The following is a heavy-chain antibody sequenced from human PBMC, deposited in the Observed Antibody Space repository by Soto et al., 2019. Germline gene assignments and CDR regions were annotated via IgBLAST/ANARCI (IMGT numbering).Heavy chain of an antibody. Sequence: QVQLQESGPGLVKPSQTLSLTCTVSGGSISSGGYYWIWIRQHPGKGLEWIGYINYSGSTYYNPSLKSRVTISVDTSKNQFSLKLSSVTAADTAVYYCARVAGSSGYYYYDYWGQGTLVTVSS. D-gene: IGHD3-22*01. J-gene: IGHJ4*02. CDR1: GGSISSGGYY. V-gene: IGHV4-31*03. CDR2: INYSGST. CDR3: ARVAGSSGYYYYDY.